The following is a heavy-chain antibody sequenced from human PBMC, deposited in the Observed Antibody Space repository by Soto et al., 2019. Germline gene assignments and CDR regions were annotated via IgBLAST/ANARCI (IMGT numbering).Heavy chain of an antibody. CDR3: ARVYSYGPYYYYYYMDV. J-gene: IGHJ6*03. D-gene: IGHD5-18*01. V-gene: IGHV4-59*01. Sequence: SETLSVTCTVSGGSISSYYLSWIRQPPGKGLEWIGYIYYSGSTNYNPSLKSRVTISVDTSKNQFSLKLSSVTAADTAVYYCARVYSYGPYYYYYYMDVWGKGTTVTVSS. CDR2: IYYSGST. CDR1: GGSISSYY.